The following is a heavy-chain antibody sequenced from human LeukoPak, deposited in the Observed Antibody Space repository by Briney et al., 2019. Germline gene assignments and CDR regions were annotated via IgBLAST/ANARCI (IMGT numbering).Heavy chain of an antibody. D-gene: IGHD4-23*01. J-gene: IGHJ4*02. Sequence: GGSLRRSCAASGLTVSSYMSWVRQAPGKGLEWVSVIYSGGSIYYADSVKGRFTISRDKSKNALYLQMNSLRAEDTAVYYCARPPYGGVDYWGQGTLVTVSS. CDR1: GLTVSSY. CDR2: IYSGGSI. CDR3: ARPPYGGVDY. V-gene: IGHV3-66*04.